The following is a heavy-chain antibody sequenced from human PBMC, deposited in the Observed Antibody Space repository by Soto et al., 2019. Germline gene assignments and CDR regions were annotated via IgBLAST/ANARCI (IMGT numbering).Heavy chain of an antibody. V-gene: IGHV1-18*01. CDR1: GYTFTGYG. CDR2: ISTYNGNT. D-gene: IGHD3-22*01. J-gene: IGHJ4*02. CDR3: ARAVSAERGCLV. Sequence: SVKVSCKAFGYTFTGYGVSWVRQAPGQGLEWMGWISTYNGNTNYAQKLQGRVTMTTVTATSTAYLELRSLTSDDTAVYYRARAVSAERGCLVWGQGALVTVSS.